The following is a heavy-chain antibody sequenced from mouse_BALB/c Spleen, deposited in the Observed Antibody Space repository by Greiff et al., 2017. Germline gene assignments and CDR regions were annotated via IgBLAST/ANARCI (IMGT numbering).Heavy chain of an antibody. V-gene: IGHV5-17*02. CDR3: ARGLTGTVAWFAY. D-gene: IGHD4-1*01. CDR2: ISSGSSTI. J-gene: IGHJ3*01. CDR1: GFTFSSFG. Sequence: EVKVVESGGGLVQPGGSRKLSCAASGFTFSSFGMHWVRQAPEKGLEWVAYISSGSSTIYYADTVKGRFTISRDNPKNTLFLQMTSLRSEDTAMYYCARGLTGTVAWFAYWGQGTLVTVSA.